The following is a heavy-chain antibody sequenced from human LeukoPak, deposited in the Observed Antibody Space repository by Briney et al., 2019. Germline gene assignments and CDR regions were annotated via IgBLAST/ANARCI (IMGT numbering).Heavy chain of an antibody. V-gene: IGHV3-23*01. J-gene: IGHJ6*03. D-gene: IGHD6-6*01. CDR2: ISGSGGST. Sequence: GGSLRLSCAASGFTFSSYAMSWVRQAPGKRLEWVSAISGSGGSTYYADSVKGRFTISRDNSKNTLYLQMNSLRAEDTAVYYCAKDGLDSSSLVSRYYYYYMDVWGKGTTVTVSS. CDR1: GFTFSSYA. CDR3: AKDGLDSSSLVSRYYYYYMDV.